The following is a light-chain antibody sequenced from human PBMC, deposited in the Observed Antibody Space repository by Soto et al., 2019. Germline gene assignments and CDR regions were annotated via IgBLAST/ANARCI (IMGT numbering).Light chain of an antibody. V-gene: IGLV2-8*01. Sequence: QSVLSQPPSASGSPGQSVTISCTGTSSHVGGYNYVSWYQQHPGKAPKLMIYEVSKRPSGVPDRFSGSKSGNTASLTVSGLQPQDEADYYCSSYAGSNKSVFGTGTKVTV. J-gene: IGLJ1*01. CDR2: EVS. CDR1: SSHVGGYNY. CDR3: SSYAGSNKSV.